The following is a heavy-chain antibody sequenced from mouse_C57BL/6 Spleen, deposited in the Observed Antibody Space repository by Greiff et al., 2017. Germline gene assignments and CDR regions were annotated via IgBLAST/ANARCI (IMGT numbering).Heavy chain of an antibody. CDR2: IWSDGST. Sequence: VHLVESGPGLVAPSQSLSITCTVSGFSLTSYGVHWVRQPPGKGLEWLVVIWSDGSTTYNSALKSRLSISKDNSKSQVFLKMNSLQTDDTAMYYCARQNYDGYYVWYFDVWGTGTTVTVSS. CDR3: ARQNYDGYYVWYFDV. D-gene: IGHD2-3*01. CDR1: GFSLTSYG. V-gene: IGHV2-6-1*01. J-gene: IGHJ1*03.